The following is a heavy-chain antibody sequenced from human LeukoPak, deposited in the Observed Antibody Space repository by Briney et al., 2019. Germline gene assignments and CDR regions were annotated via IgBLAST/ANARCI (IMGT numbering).Heavy chain of an antibody. CDR2: ISGSCPRT. D-gene: IGHD3-22*01. J-gene: IGHJ3*02. CDR1: GFTFSNYA. Sequence: GGSLRLSCAASGFTFSNYAMSRGRQAPGEGLEWVSAISGSCPRTYYADSVRGRVTISRDISKNTLYPQMDSLRAEDTAVYYCAKDRVSMIVVVAFDIWGQGTMVTVSS. V-gene: IGHV3-23*01. CDR3: AKDRVSMIVVVAFDI.